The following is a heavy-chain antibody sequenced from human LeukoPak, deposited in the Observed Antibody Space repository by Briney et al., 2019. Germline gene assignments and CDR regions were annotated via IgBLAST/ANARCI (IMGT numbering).Heavy chain of an antibody. J-gene: IGHJ6*03. V-gene: IGHV4-4*07. CDR3: ARDGSIAARPDSSIWGNYYYYYMDV. CDR2: IYTSGST. CDR1: GGSISSYY. Sequence: SETLSLTCTVSGGSISSYYWSWIRQPAGKGLEWIGRIYTSGSTNYNPSLKSRVTMSVDTSKNQFSLKLSSVTAADTAVYYCARDGSIAARPDSSIWGNYYYYYMDVWGKGTTVTVSS. D-gene: IGHD6-6*01.